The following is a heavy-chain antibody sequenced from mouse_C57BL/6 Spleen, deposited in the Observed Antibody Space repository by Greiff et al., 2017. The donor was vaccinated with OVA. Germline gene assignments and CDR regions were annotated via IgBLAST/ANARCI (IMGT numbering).Heavy chain of an antibody. CDR2: ISSGSSTI. Sequence: EVQGVESGGGLVKPGGSLKLSCAASGFTFSDYGMHWVRQAPEKGLEWVAYISSGSSTIYYADTVKGRFTISRDNAKNTLFLQMTSLRSEDTAMYYCAREDYYGSSYVNYAMDYWGQGTSVTVSS. J-gene: IGHJ4*01. CDR3: AREDYYGSSYVNYAMDY. D-gene: IGHD1-1*01. V-gene: IGHV5-17*01. CDR1: GFTFSDYG.